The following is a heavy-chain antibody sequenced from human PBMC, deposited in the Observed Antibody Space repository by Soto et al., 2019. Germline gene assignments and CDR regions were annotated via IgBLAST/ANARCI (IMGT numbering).Heavy chain of an antibody. V-gene: IGHV1-3*04. CDR2: INTDNGNT. D-gene: IGHD2-8*01. CDR1: GYTFTHYA. Sequence: QVQLVQSGAEVKQPGASVKVSCKSSGYTFTHYAMHWVRQAPGQGLEWLGWINTDNGNTAFSQKSQGRVSITMDTAASTVYVDLSSPISEDVAVYYCARQGDSRILRDTFDMWGQGTLVTVAS. J-gene: IGHJ3*02. CDR3: ARQGDSRILRDTFDM.